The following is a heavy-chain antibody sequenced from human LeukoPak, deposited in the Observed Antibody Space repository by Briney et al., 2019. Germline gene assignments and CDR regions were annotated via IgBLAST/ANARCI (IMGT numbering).Heavy chain of an antibody. CDR2: IGTVGEI. CDR3: ARAAYSSTWYSRYFDL. CDR1: GFTFSSYD. J-gene: IGHJ2*01. D-gene: IGHD6-13*01. V-gene: IGHV3-13*01. Sequence: GGSLRLSCAASGFTFSSYDIHWVRPATGKGLEWVSGIGTVGEIYYPGSVKGRFTISRENAKNSLYLQMNSLRAGDTAVYYCARAAYSSTWYSRYFDLWGRGTLVTVSS.